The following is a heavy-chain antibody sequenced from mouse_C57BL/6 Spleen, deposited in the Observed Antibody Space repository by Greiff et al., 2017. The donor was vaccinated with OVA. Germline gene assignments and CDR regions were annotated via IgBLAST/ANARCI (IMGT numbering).Heavy chain of an antibody. J-gene: IGHJ4*01. CDR1: GFTFSSYT. Sequence: EVQLVESGGGLVKPGGSLKLSCAASGFTFSSYTMSWVRQTPEKRLEWVATISGGGGNTYYPDSVKGRFTISRDNAKTTLYLQMSSLRSEDTALYYCAGYYYGSSFWDYWGQGTSVTVSS. CDR3: AGYYYGSSFWDY. D-gene: IGHD1-1*01. CDR2: ISGGGGNT. V-gene: IGHV5-9*01.